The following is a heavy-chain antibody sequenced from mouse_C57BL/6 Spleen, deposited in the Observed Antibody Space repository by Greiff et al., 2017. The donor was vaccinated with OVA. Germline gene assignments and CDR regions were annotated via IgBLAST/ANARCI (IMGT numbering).Heavy chain of an antibody. D-gene: IGHD1-1*01. J-gene: IGHJ2*01. Sequence: VKVVESGAELARPGASVKMSCKASGYTFTSYTMHWVKQRPGQGLEWIGYINPSSGYTKYNQKFKDKATLTADKSSSTAYMQLSSLTSEDSAVYYCARSSYYYGSSLDYWGQGTTLTVSS. CDR2: INPSSGYT. CDR1: GYTFTSYT. CDR3: ARSSYYYGSSLDY. V-gene: IGHV1-4*01.